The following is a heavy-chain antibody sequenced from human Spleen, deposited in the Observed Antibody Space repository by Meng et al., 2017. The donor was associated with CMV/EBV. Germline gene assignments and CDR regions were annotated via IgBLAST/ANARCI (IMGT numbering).Heavy chain of an antibody. D-gene: IGHD1-20*01. CDR1: GFTFSSYS. CDR3: AREGVTGTYLLAIRGYYGMDV. V-gene: IGHV3-21*01. J-gene: IGHJ6*02. CDR2: ISSSSSSI. Sequence: GESLKISCAASGFTFSSYSMNWVRQAPGKGLEWVSSISSSSSSIYYADSVKGRFTISRDNSKNSLYLQMNSLRAEDTAVYYCAREGVTGTYLLAIRGYYGMDVWGQGTTVTVSS.